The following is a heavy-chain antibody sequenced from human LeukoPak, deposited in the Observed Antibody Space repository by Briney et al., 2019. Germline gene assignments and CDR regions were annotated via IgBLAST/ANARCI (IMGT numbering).Heavy chain of an antibody. CDR2: ITTSNSLI. J-gene: IGHJ6*03. V-gene: IGHV3-48*01. Sequence: GGSLRLSCAASGFSFSGSSMNWVRQAPGKGLEWLAYITTSNSLIYYADSVEGRFTISRDNSKNTLYLQMNSLRAEDTAVYYCAKDGPLLWFGEDHYYYMDVWGKGTTVTISS. CDR1: GFSFSGSS. CDR3: AKDGPLLWFGEDHYYYMDV. D-gene: IGHD3-10*01.